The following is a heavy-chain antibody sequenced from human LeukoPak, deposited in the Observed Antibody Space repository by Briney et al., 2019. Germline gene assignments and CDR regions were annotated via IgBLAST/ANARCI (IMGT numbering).Heavy chain of an antibody. V-gene: IGHV4-61*02. J-gene: IGHJ1*01. Sequence: SETLSLTCTVSGGSVSSGSYYWSWIRQTAGKGLEWIGRIYTSGSTNYNPSLKSRVTISVDTSKNQFSLKLNSVTAADTAVYYCARGTTVTSSGYFQHWGQGTLVNVSS. CDR1: GGSVSSGSYY. CDR2: IYTSGST. D-gene: IGHD4-17*01. CDR3: ARGTTVTSSGYFQH.